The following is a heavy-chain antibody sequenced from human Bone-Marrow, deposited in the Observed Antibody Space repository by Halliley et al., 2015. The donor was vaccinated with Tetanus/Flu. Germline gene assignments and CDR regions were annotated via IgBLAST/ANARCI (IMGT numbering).Heavy chain of an antibody. D-gene: IGHD5-18*01. CDR2: ISANGGNT. Sequence: AASGFSFSLYTVHWVRQAPGKGLEYVSAISANGGNTFYAASVKGRFTISRDNSKNTLYLQVGSLRAEDMAVYYCTTNSYGFLSDYWGQGTLVTVSS. J-gene: IGHJ4*02. CDR1: GFSFSLYT. V-gene: IGHV3-64*02. CDR3: TTNSYGFLSDY.